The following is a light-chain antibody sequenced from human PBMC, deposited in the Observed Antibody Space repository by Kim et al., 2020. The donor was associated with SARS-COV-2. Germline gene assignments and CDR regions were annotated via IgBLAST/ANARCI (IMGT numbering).Light chain of an antibody. CDR2: GAS. CDR1: QGVSNK. J-gene: IGKJ4*01. V-gene: IGKV3-15*01. CDR3: QQYDKWTLT. Sequence: EVVMTQSPDTLSVSPGERGTLSCRASQGVSNKLAWYQQKPGQSPRFLIYGASTRATAIPARFSGSGSGTEFTLTISGLQAEDNAVYYCQQYDKWTLTFGGGTKVEI.